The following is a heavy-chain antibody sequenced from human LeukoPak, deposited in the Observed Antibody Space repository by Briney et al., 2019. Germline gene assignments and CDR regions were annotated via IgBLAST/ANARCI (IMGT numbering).Heavy chain of an antibody. CDR2: ISGDGATT. J-gene: IGHJ4*02. CDR1: GFTFDDYP. V-gene: IGHV3-43*02. Sequence: GGSLRLSCAASGFTFDDYPMHWVRQVRGKGLEWVSLISGDGATTYYADSFKGRFTISRDNSKNSLFLQMNSLRTEDTALYYCAKDYYWGQGTLVTVSS. CDR3: AKDYY.